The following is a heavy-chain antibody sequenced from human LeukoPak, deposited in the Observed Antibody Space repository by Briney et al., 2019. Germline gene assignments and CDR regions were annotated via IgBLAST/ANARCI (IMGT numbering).Heavy chain of an antibody. V-gene: IGHV3-23*01. J-gene: IGHJ5*02. D-gene: IGHD6-13*01. CDR2: ISGSGGST. CDR3: ARVESIIAAAGTDWFDP. Sequence: GSLRRSCGVSGLTFVGFAISCVRQTPGKGLERVSAISGSGGSTYYADSVKGRFTISRDNFKNTLYLQMNSLRAEDTVVYYCARVESIIAAAGTDWFDPWGQGTLVTVSS. CDR1: GLTFVGFA.